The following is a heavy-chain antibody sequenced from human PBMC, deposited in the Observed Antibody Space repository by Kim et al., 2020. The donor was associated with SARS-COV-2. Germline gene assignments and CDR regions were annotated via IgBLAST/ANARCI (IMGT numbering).Heavy chain of an antibody. CDR1: GRSISSYY. Sequence: SETLSLTCTVSGRSISSYYWSWIRQPPGKGLEWIGYIYYSGSTNYNPSLKSRVTISVDTSKNQFSLKLSSVTAVDTAVYYCARWWPYYYYYGMDVWGQGTTVTVSS. CDR2: IYYSGST. V-gene: IGHV4-59*01. J-gene: IGHJ6*02. CDR3: ARWWPYYYYYGMDV. D-gene: IGHD2-15*01.